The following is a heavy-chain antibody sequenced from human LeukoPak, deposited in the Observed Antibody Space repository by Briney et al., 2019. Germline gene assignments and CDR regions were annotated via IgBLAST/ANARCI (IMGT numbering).Heavy chain of an antibody. D-gene: IGHD6-6*01. Sequence: PGGSLRLSCAASGFTFSSYAMHWVRQAPGKGLEWVAVISYDGSNKYYADSVKGRFTVSRDNSKNTLYLQMNSLRAEDTAMYYCARDIIAARPDDYWGQGTLVTVSS. CDR1: GFTFSSYA. V-gene: IGHV3-30*04. CDR2: ISYDGSNK. J-gene: IGHJ4*02. CDR3: ARDIIAARPDDY.